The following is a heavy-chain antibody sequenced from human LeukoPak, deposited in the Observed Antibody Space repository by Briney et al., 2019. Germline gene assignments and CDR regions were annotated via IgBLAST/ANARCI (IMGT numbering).Heavy chain of an antibody. CDR3: ARGTVTYYYYYYMDV. Sequence: PSETLSLTCTVSGGSISSYYWSWIRQPPGKGLEWIGYIYYSGSTNYNPSPKSRVTISVDTSKNQFSLKLSSVTAADTAVYYCARGTVTYYYYYYMDVWGKGTTVTVSS. J-gene: IGHJ6*03. CDR1: GGSISSYY. V-gene: IGHV4-59*01. CDR2: IYYSGST. D-gene: IGHD4-11*01.